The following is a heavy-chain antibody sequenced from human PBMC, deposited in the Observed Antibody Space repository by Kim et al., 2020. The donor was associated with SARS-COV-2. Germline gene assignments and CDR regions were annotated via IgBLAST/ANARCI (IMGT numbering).Heavy chain of an antibody. CDR3: AKWYSGARSVMTPYFDY. D-gene: IGHD2-15*01. V-gene: IGHV3-23*02. Sequence: EGRFTTSRDNSKTPLYLQMNSLRAEDTAVYYCAKWYSGARSVMTPYFDYWGQGTLVTVSS. J-gene: IGHJ4*02.